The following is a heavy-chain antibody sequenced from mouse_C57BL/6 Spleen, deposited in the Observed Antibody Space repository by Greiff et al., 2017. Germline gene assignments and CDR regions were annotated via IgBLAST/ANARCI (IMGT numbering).Heavy chain of an antibody. CDR1: GYTFTDYE. Sequence: QVQLQQSGAELVRPGASVTLSCKASGYTFTDYEMHWVKQTPVHGLEWIGAIDPETGGTAYNQKFKGKAILTADKSSSTAYMELRSLTSEDSAVYYCTRWGIRGYFDVWGTGTTVTVSS. CDR3: TRWGIRGYFDV. V-gene: IGHV1-15*01. J-gene: IGHJ1*03. CDR2: IDPETGGT.